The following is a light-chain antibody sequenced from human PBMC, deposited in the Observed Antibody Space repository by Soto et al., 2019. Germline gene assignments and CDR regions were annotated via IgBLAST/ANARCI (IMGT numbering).Light chain of an antibody. CDR1: QSVSSY. V-gene: IGKV3D-15*01. Sequence: PGERATLSCRASQSVSSYLAWYQQKPGQAPRLLMYAASSRATGIPDRFSGSGSGTDFTLTISRLEAEDFAVYYCQQYNNWPPETFGQGTKVDIK. J-gene: IGKJ1*01. CDR2: AAS. CDR3: QQYNNWPPET.